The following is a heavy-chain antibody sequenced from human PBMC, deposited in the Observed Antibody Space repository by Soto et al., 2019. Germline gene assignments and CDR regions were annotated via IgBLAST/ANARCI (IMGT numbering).Heavy chain of an antibody. Sequence: QVQLVQSGAEVKKPGSSVKVSCKASGYTFTSYDINWVRQATGQGLEWMGWMNPNSGNTGYAQKFQGRVTMTRNTSISTAYMELSSLRSEDTAVYYCASLPRGYSSGWFLGGEDYWGQGTLVTVSS. CDR2: MNPNSGNT. D-gene: IGHD6-19*01. J-gene: IGHJ4*02. CDR3: ASLPRGYSSGWFLGGEDY. CDR1: GYTFTSYD. V-gene: IGHV1-8*01.